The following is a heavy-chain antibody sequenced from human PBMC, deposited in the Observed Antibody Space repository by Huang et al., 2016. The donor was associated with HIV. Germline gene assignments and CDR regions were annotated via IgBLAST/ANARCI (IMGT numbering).Heavy chain of an antibody. V-gene: IGHV3-7*01. CDR1: TVTFSAYW. CDR2: IRKDGSEK. CDR3: ATKADAMDV. D-gene: IGHD2-8*01. J-gene: IGHJ6*02. Sequence: LVESGGGLVRPGGSLRLSCAGSTVTFSAYWMTWVRQSPGQGREWVDSIRKDGSEKHYVDSVEGRFNISRDNGKKLLFLEMRSLGVDDTAVYFCATKADAMDVWGQGTTVIVSS.